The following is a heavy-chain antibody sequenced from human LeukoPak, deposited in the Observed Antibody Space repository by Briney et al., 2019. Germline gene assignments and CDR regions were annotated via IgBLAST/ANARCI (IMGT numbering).Heavy chain of an antibody. V-gene: IGHV1-2*02. CDR1: GYTFAGYY. CDR3: SRTDGSGLYYYYSGMDF. CDR2: INPNSGGT. D-gene: IGHD3-10*01. J-gene: IGHJ6*02. Sequence: ASVKVSCKASGYTFAGYYIHWVRQAPGQGPEWMGWINPNSGGTNFAQKFQGRVTMTRDTSISTAYMGLSRLRSDDTAVYYCSRTDGSGLYYYYSGMDFWGQGTTVTVSS.